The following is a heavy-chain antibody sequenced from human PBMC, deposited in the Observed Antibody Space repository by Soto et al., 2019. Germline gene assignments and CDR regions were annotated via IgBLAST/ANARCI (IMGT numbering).Heavy chain of an antibody. J-gene: IGHJ6*03. CDR2: IYYSGST. CDR3: ARLPSHYYYYYMDV. CDR1: GGSISSSSSY. Sequence: PSETLSLTCPVSGGSISSSSSYWGGIRQPPGKGLEWIGSIYYSGSTYYNPCLKSRVTISVDTSKNQFSLKLSSVTAADTAVYYCARLPSHYYYYYMDVWGKGTTVTVSS. V-gene: IGHV4-39*01.